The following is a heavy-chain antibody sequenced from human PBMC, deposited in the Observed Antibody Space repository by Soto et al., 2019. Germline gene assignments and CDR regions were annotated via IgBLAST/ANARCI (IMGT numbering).Heavy chain of an antibody. CDR3: ARHVRWARQWLVGAARASHNWFDP. J-gene: IGHJ5*02. CDR1: GNTFTSYW. D-gene: IGHD6-19*01. CDR2: IYPGDSDT. Sequence: PGESLKISCKGSGNTFTSYWIGWVRQMPGKGLEWMGIIYPGDSDTNYSPSFQGHVTISADKSISTAYLQWSSLKASDTAMYYCARHVRWARQWLVGAARASHNWFDPWGQGTLVTVSS. V-gene: IGHV5-51*01.